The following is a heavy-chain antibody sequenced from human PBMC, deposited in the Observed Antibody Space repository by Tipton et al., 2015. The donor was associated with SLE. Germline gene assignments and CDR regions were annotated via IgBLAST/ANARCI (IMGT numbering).Heavy chain of an antibody. CDR3: ARTLGAIAHTVYDAFDI. CDR1: GYSISSTYY. V-gene: IGHV4-38-2*02. Sequence: TLSLTCTVSGYSISSTYYWGWIRQPPGKGLEWIASIYQSESRYYNPSLRSRLTISADTSKNQFSLKLTSVTAADTAVYYCARTLGAIAHTVYDAFDIWGQGKMVTVSS. J-gene: IGHJ3*02. CDR2: IYQSESR. D-gene: IGHD1-26*01.